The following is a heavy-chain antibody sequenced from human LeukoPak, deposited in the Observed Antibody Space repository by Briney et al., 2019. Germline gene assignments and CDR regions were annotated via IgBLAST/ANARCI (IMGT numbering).Heavy chain of an antibody. J-gene: IGHJ5*02. CDR3: ARLYGTYPGWFDP. V-gene: IGHV3-33*01. CDR1: GFTFSSYG. CDR2: IWYDGSNK. Sequence: GGSLRLSCAASGFTFSSYGMHWVRQAPGKGLEWVAIIWYDGSNKYYADSVKGRFTISRDNSKNTLYLQMNSLRAEDTAVYYCARLYGTYPGWFDPWGQGTLVTVSS. D-gene: IGHD4-17*01.